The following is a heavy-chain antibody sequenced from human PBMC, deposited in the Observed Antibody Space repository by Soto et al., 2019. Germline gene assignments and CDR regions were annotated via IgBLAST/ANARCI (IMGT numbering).Heavy chain of an antibody. Sequence: ASVKVSCKASGYTFTSYGISWVRQAPGQGLEWMGWISAYNGNTNYAQKLXGXVTMTTXTSTSTAHMELRSLRSDDTAVYYCARVASWSGYDPNDYWGQGTLVTVSS. CDR3: ARVASWSGYDPNDY. J-gene: IGHJ4*02. CDR1: GYTFTSYG. CDR2: ISAYNGNT. V-gene: IGHV1-18*01. D-gene: IGHD5-12*01.